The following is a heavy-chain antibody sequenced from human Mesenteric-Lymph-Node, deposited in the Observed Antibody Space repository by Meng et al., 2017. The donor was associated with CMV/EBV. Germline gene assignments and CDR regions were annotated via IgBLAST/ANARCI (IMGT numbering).Heavy chain of an antibody. V-gene: IGHV1-18*01. CDR2: ISAYNGNT. Sequence: GISWVRQAPGQGLEWMGWISAYNGNTNYAQKLQGRVTMTTDTSTSTACMELRSLRSDDTAVYYCARVAESEYYYDSSGYYYAGWFDPWGQGTLVTVSS. J-gene: IGHJ5*02. D-gene: IGHD3-22*01. CDR3: ARVAESEYYYDSSGYYYAGWFDP. CDR1: G.